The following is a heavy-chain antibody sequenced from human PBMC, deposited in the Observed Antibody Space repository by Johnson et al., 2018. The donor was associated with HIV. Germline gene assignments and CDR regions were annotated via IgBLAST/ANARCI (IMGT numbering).Heavy chain of an antibody. J-gene: IGHJ3*02. Sequence: QVQLVESGGGLVQPGGSLRLSCAASGFTFSSYAMHWVGQAPGKGLEWVAVISYDGSNKYYADSVKGRFTISRDNSKNTLYLQMNSLRAEDTAVYYCTRDLFAHGSGWYDPFDIWGQGTMVTVSS. CDR3: TRDLFAHGSGWYDPFDI. CDR1: GFTFSSYA. CDR2: ISYDGSNK. D-gene: IGHD6-19*01. V-gene: IGHV3-30*04.